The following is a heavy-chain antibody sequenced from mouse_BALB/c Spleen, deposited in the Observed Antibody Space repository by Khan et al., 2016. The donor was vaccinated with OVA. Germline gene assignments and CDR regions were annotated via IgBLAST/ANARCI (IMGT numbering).Heavy chain of an antibody. CDR3: ARGGFGSPFAY. V-gene: IGHV1-18*01. Sequence: VRLQQSGPELVKPGASVKIPCKASGYAFTDYSMDWVKQSHGKSLEWIGDITPNNGGTIYNQTFKGKATLTVDKSSSTAYMELRSLTSEDTAVYYCARGGFGSPFAYWGQGTLVTVSA. CDR2: ITPNNGGT. J-gene: IGHJ3*01. CDR1: GYAFTDYS. D-gene: IGHD1-1*01.